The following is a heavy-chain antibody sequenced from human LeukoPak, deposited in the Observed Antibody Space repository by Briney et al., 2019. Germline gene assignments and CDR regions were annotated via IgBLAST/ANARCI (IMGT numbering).Heavy chain of an antibody. Sequence: SETLSLTCSVSGDSIGNNYWNWIRQPAGKGLEWIGYIYYSGSTNYNPSLKSRVTISVDTSKNQFSLKLSSVTAADTAVYYCARNGDDSSGDYYYYMDVWGKGTTVTVSS. CDR3: ARNGDDSSGDYYYYMDV. CDR1: GDSIGNNY. D-gene: IGHD3-22*01. J-gene: IGHJ6*03. CDR2: IYYSGST. V-gene: IGHV4-59*08.